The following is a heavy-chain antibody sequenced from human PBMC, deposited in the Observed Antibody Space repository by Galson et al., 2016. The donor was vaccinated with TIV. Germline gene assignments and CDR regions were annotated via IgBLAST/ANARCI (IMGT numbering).Heavy chain of an antibody. Sequence: SVKVSCKASGDTFSNYAISWVRQAPGQGLEWMGRIIPILNIANYAQEFQGRVTITADESTSTVYMELNSLRSDDTAIYYCARGGSGWPRVPVYYFSYMEVWGKGTTVSVSS. CDR3: ARGGSGWPRVPVYYFSYMEV. V-gene: IGHV1-69*04. CDR1: GDTFSNYA. CDR2: IIPILNIA. D-gene: IGHD6-19*01. J-gene: IGHJ6*03.